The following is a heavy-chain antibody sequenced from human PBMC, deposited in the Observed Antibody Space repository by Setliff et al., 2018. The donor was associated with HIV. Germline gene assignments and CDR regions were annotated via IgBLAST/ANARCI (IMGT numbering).Heavy chain of an antibody. CDR2: INPGSDAT. J-gene: IGHJ5*02. CDR1: GYTFNDYH. CDR3: ARGFDSGWDRVDKFDP. Sequence: ASVKVSCKASGYTFNDYHIYWVRQAPGQGLEWMGWINPGSDATNYAQKFQGRVTMTRDTSVSTAYMELSSLKSDDTAVYYCARGFDSGWDRVDKFDPWGQGTLVTVSS. V-gene: IGHV1-2*02. D-gene: IGHD6-25*01.